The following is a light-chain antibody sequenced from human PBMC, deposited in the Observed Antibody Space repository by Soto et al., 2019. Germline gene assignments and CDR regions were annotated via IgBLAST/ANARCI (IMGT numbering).Light chain of an antibody. CDR1: QSVRSE. V-gene: IGKV3-15*01. CDR3: QQYNNWPPT. Sequence: ETVMTQSPATLSVSPGERATLYCRASQSVRSELAWYQQKPGQGPRLLIYGASTRPTGIPAKISGSGSGTEFTLTISSLQPEDSAVYFCQQYNNWPPTFGRGTKVDIK. J-gene: IGKJ1*01. CDR2: GAS.